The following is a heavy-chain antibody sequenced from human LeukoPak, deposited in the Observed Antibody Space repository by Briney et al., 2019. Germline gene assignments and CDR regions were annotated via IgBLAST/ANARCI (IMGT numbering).Heavy chain of an antibody. Sequence: PGGSLRLSCAASGFTFSSYGMHWVRQAPGKGLEWVAFIRYDGSNKYYADSVKGRFTISRDNSKNTLYLQMNSLRAEDTAVYYCARDGPRGTTDAFDIWGQGTMVTVSS. CDR2: IRYDGSNK. J-gene: IGHJ3*02. V-gene: IGHV3-30*02. D-gene: IGHD4-17*01. CDR1: GFTFSSYG. CDR3: ARDGPRGTTDAFDI.